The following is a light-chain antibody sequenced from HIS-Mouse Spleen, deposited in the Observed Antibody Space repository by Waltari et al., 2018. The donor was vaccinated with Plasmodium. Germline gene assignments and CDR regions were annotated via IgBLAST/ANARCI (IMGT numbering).Light chain of an antibody. CDR2: EDG. CDR1: ALPKKY. J-gene: IGLJ3*02. V-gene: IGLV3-10*01. CDR3: YSTDSSGNHRV. Sequence: SYELTQPPSVSVSPGQTARITCSGDALPKKYAYWYKQKSGQAPVLVIYEDGKRPSGIPEGFAGSSSGTMTTLTISGAQVEDEADYYCYSTDSSGNHRVFGGGTKLTVL.